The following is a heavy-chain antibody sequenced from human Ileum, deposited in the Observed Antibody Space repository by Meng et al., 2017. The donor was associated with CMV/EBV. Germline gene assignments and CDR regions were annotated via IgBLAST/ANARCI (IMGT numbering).Heavy chain of an antibody. CDR2: INPNSGST. CDR3: ARIIVSRGYSFDY. V-gene: IGHV1-2*02. D-gene: IGHD5-18*01. Sequence: VQVVHSGAEMKNPGASVKVFFKTSGYTFTNNIMNWVRQAPGQGLEWMGWINPNSGSTNYAQKFQGRVTMTRDTSISTAYMELNRLTSDDTAMYFCARIIVSRGYSFDYWGQGTLVTVSS. J-gene: IGHJ4*02. CDR1: GYTFTNNI.